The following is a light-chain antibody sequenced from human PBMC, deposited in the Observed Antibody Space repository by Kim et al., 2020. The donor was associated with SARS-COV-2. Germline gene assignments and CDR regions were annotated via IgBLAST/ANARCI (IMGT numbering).Light chain of an antibody. CDR2: KVS. CDR3: MQGTHWPWT. J-gene: IGKJ1*01. V-gene: IGKV2-30*01. CDR1: QGLVYSNGDTY. Sequence: DVVMTQSPLSLTVTLXQPASISCRSSQGLVYSNGDTYLNWYHQRPGQSPRRLIYKVSNRDSGAPDRFSGSGSGTDFTLKFSRVEXXXVGVYYCMQGTHWPWTFGQGTKVDIK.